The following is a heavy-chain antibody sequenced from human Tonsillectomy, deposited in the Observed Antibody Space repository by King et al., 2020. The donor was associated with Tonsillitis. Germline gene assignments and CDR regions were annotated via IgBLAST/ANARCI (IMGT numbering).Heavy chain of an antibody. CDR1: GFTFSDYS. J-gene: IGHJ5*02. CDR3: ASRTLSDP. Sequence: VQLVESGGGLVKPGGSLRLSCAASGFTFSDYSMNWVRQAPGKGLEWVSSISSDSSYIYYADSVKGRFTISRDNAKNSLSLQMNSLRAEDTAVYYCASRTLSDPWGQGTLVTVSS. CDR2: ISSDSSYI. V-gene: IGHV3-21*01.